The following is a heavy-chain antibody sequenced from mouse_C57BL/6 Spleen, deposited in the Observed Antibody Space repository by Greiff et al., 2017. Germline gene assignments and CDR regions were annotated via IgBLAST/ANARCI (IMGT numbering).Heavy chain of an antibody. CDR1: GFTFSDYG. V-gene: IGHV5-17*01. CDR2: ISSGSSTI. CDR3: ERLYGSSYDYAMDY. J-gene: IGHJ4*01. Sequence: EVMLVESGGGLVKPGGSLKLSCAASGFTFSDYGMHWVRQAPERGLEWVAYISSGSSTIYYADTVKGRITISRDNAKSNLFLQMTSLRSEDTAMYDCERLYGSSYDYAMDYWGQGTSVTVSS. D-gene: IGHD1-1*01.